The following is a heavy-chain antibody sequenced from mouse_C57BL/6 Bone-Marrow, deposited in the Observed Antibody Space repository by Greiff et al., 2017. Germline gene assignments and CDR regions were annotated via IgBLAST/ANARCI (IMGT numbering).Heavy chain of an antibody. CDR3: ARDGGEEDGYSPFAY. J-gene: IGHJ3*01. CDR1: GYSITSGYY. CDR2: ISYDGSN. D-gene: IGHD2-3*01. Sequence: EVQLVESGPGLVKPSQSLSLTCSVTGYSITSGYYWNWIRQFPGNKLEWMGYISYDGSNNYNPSLKNRISITRDTSKNQFFLKLNSVTTEDTATYYCARDGGEEDGYSPFAYWGQGTLVTVSA. V-gene: IGHV3-6*01.